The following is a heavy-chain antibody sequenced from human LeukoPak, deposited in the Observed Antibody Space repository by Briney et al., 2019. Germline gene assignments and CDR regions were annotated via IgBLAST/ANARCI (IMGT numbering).Heavy chain of an antibody. J-gene: IGHJ4*02. V-gene: IGHV3-21*01. CDR3: ARDPSLESDYGVYATN. CDR1: GFTFDDYA. D-gene: IGHD4-17*01. Sequence: PGGSLRLSCAASGFTFDDYAMHWVRQAPGKGLEWVASITGGSSYIYYSDSVKGRFTISRDNAKKSLYLRMNSLRAEDTAVYYCARDPSLESDYGVYATNWGQGTLVTVSS. CDR2: ITGGSSYI.